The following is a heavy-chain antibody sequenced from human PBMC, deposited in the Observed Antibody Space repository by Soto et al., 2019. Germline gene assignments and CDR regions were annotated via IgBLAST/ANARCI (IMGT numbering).Heavy chain of an antibody. CDR3: AKDMDLRDFWSGYDNYYYYYGMDV. CDR1: GFTFSSYA. Sequence: PGGSLRLSCAASGFTFSSYAMSWVRQAPGKGLEWVSAICFDGCSTYYADSVKGRFTISRDNSKNSLYLQMNSLRTEDTALYYCAKDMDLRDFWSGYDNYYYYYGMDVWGQGTTVTVSS. CDR2: ICFDGCST. D-gene: IGHD3-3*01. V-gene: IGHV3-43*02. J-gene: IGHJ6*02.